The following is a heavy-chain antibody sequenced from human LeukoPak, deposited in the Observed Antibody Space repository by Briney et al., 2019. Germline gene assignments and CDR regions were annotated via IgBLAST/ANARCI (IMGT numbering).Heavy chain of an antibody. V-gene: IGHV3-20*04. D-gene: IGHD6-13*01. CDR1: GFTFDDYG. J-gene: IGHJ6*03. CDR3: ARLQQLFYYYYYMDV. CDR2: INWNGGST. Sequence: PGGSLRPSCAASGFTFDDYGMSWVRQAPGKGLEWVSGINWNGGSTGYADSVKGRFTISRDNAKNSLYLQMNSLRAEDTALYYCARLQQLFYYYYYMDVWGKGTTVTVSS.